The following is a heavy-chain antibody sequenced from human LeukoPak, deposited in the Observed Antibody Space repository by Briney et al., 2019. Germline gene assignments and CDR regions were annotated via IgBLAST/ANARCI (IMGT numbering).Heavy chain of an antibody. CDR1: GYTFTNYD. Sequence: ASVKVSCKASGYTFTNYDVNWVRQATGQGLEWMGWMNPNSGYTGHAQKFQGRVTMTRNTSISTAYMELSSLRSEDTAVYYCARGPTASHRNWFDPWGQGTLVTVSS. V-gene: IGHV1-8*01. CDR2: MNPNSGYT. J-gene: IGHJ5*02. D-gene: IGHD2-21*02. CDR3: ARGPTASHRNWFDP.